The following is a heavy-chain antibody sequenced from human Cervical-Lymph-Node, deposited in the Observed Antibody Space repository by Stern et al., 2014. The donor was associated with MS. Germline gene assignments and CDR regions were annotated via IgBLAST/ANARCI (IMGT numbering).Heavy chain of an antibody. V-gene: IGHV2-5*02. CDR2: VYWDDDQ. J-gene: IGHJ6*02. Sequence: ESGPTLVKPTQTLTLTCSVSGFSLSTRGVGLAWIRQPPGKALEWLTVVYWDDDQRYSPSLRSRLTITKDTSKNQVVLTLTNMDPVDTATYYCAHSPGYYYYAMDVWGQGTTVTVSS. CDR3: AHSPGYYYYAMDV. CDR1: GFSLSTRGVG.